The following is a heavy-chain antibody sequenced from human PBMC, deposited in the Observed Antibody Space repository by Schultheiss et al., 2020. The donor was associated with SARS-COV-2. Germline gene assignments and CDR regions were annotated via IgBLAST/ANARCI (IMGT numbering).Heavy chain of an antibody. CDR3: AREGGDRPNWFDP. V-gene: IGHV3-23*01. D-gene: IGHD3-10*01. Sequence: ESLKISCAASGFTFSSYEMNWVRQAPGKGLEWVSAISGSGGSTYYADSVKGRFTISRDNSKNTLYLQMNSLRAEDTAVYYCAREGGDRPNWFDPWGQGTLVTVSS. CDR1: GFTFSSYE. CDR2: ISGSGGST. J-gene: IGHJ5*02.